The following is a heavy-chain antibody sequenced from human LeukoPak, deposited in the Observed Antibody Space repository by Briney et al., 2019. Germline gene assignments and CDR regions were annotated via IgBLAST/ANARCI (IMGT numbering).Heavy chain of an antibody. J-gene: IGHJ4*02. Sequence: GGSLRLSCAASGFTFSSYSMNWVRQAPGKGLEWVSSISSGSTYMYYADSVKGRFTISRDNAQNSVFLQMNSLRAEDTAVYYCARDRAHYDFWSGYLVDYWGQGTLVTVSS. V-gene: IGHV3-21*06. CDR1: GFTFSSYS. CDR3: ARDRAHYDFWSGYLVDY. CDR2: ISSGSTYM. D-gene: IGHD3-3*01.